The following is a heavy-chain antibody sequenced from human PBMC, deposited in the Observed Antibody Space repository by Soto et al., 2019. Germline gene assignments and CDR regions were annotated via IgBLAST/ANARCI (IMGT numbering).Heavy chain of an antibody. CDR2: INAGNGNT. CDR3: AREVASSSWPYFDY. D-gene: IGHD6-13*01. V-gene: IGHV1-3*01. J-gene: IGHJ4*02. Sequence: QVQLVQSGAEVKKPGASVKVSCKASGYTFSSYAMHWVRQAPGQRLEWMGWINAGNGNTKYSQKFQGRVTITRDTSASTAYMELSSLRSEDTAVYYCAREVASSSWPYFDYWGQGTLVTVSS. CDR1: GYTFSSYA.